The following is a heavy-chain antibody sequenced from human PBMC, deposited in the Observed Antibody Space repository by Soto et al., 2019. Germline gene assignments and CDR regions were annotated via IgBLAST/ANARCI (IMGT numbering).Heavy chain of an antibody. CDR3: AKDSNGSLYYGMDV. Sequence: EVQLVESGGGLVQPGRSLRLSCAASGFTFDDYAMHWVRQAPGKGLEWVSGISWNSGSIGYADSVKGRFTISRDNAKNSLYLQMTSLRAADTALYYCAKDSNGSLYYGMDVWGQGTTVTVSS. J-gene: IGHJ6*02. V-gene: IGHV3-9*01. CDR2: ISWNSGSI. CDR1: GFTFDDYA. D-gene: IGHD2-8*01.